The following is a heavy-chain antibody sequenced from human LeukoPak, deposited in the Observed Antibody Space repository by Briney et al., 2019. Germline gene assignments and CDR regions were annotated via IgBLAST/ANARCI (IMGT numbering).Heavy chain of an antibody. CDR3: ARYTGGGVY. CDR1: GFTFSSGY. J-gene: IGHJ4*02. CDR2: ISSDGSNT. D-gene: IGHD2-2*02. Sequence: GGSLRLSCAVSGFTFSSGYMHWVRQPPGKGPVWVSRISSDGSNTIYADSVKGRFTISRDDARNTLYLQMNSLRDADTAVYYCARYTGGGVYWGQGTLVTVS. V-gene: IGHV3-74*01.